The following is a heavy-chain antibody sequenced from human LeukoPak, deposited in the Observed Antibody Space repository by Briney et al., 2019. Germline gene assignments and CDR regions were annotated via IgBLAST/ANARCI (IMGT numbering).Heavy chain of an antibody. CDR2: INPKSGDT. Sequence: ASVKVSCKTSGYTFTGDYMHWVRQAPGQGLEWMGWINPKSGDTNYLQKFQGRVTMTRDTSISTAYTELYSLRSDDTAVYYCARAGGCGAGSCYRSWGQGTPVTVSS. CDR1: GYTFTGDY. J-gene: IGHJ5*02. CDR3: ARAGGCGAGSCYRS. D-gene: IGHD2-15*01. V-gene: IGHV1-2*02.